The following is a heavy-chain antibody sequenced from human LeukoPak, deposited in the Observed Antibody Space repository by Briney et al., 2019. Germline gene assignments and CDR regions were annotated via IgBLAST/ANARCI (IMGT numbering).Heavy chain of an antibody. D-gene: IGHD3-22*01. V-gene: IGHV3-21*06. CDR2: ISSRSGDI. CDR1: GFNFRTYD. J-gene: IGHJ4*01. Sequence: GGSLRLSCVASGFNFRTYDMLWVRQAPGKGLEWVSSISSRSGDIYYADSVRGRFTISRDNAQNSVHLQMNSLRAEDTAVYHCAREYDSSGYPFDYWGHGTLVTVSS. CDR3: AREYDSSGYPFDY.